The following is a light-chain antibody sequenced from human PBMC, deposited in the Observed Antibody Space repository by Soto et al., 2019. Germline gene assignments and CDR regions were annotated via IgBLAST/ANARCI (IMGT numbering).Light chain of an antibody. Sequence: DIQTTQSPSTLSASVGDRITITCRASQSISSWLAWYQQKPGKAPKLLIYKASSLESGVPSRFSGSGSGTEFTLTISSLQPDDFATYYCQQYNSYPTCGQGTRLEI. CDR3: QQYNSYPT. CDR2: KAS. J-gene: IGKJ5*01. V-gene: IGKV1-5*03. CDR1: QSISSW.